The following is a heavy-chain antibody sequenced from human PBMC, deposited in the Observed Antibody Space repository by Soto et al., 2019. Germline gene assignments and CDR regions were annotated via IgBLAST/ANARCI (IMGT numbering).Heavy chain of an antibody. V-gene: IGHV3-23*01. CDR1: GFTFSSYG. CDR3: AKTPYSSGWAIDY. CDR2: ISGSGGST. D-gene: IGHD6-19*01. J-gene: IGHJ4*02. Sequence: EVQLLESGGGLVQPGGSLRLSCAASGFTFSSYGMSWVRQAAGKRLEWVSAISGSGGSTYYADSVKGRLTISRDNSKNTLYLQMNSLRTEDTAVYYCAKTPYSSGWAIDYWGQGTLVTVSS.